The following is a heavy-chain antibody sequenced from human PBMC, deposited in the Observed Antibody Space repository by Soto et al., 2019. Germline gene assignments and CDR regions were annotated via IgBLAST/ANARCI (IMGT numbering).Heavy chain of an antibody. CDR3: AGWGGHDYNY. Sequence: PGGSLRLSCVGSGFTFSTYWMNWVRQAPGQGLEWVANINPDGNVGTYVDSVRGRFTTSRDNAKNSLYLQMNSLRADDTAVYFCAGWGGHDYNYWGQGIMFTVSS. CDR2: INPDGNVG. V-gene: IGHV3-7*03. CDR1: GFTFSTYW. D-gene: IGHD4-4*01. J-gene: IGHJ4*02.